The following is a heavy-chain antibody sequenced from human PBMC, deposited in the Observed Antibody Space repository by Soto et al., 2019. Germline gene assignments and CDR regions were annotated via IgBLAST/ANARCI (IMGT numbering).Heavy chain of an antibody. CDR2: INPGSGVT. D-gene: IGHD2-21*01. V-gene: IGHV1-2*02. Sequence: QVQLVQSGAEVKKPGASVKVSCKASGYSFTKYHMHWVRQAPGQGLEWMGWINPGSGVTNQAQKFQGRVTMTRDTSITTTYMELNSLTSDDTAVYYCARDIVVLDYWGQGTLVTVSS. CDR3: ARDIVVLDY. J-gene: IGHJ4*02. CDR1: GYSFTKYH.